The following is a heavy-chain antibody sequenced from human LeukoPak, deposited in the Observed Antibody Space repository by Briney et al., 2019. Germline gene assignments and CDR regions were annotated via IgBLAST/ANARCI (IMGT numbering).Heavy chain of an antibody. CDR1: GFTFDDYG. Sequence: GGSLRLSCAASGFTFDDYGMSWVRQAPGKGLEWVSGINWNGGSTGYADSVKGRFTISRDNAKNSLYLQMNSLRAEDTALYYCARRPVSAARLYFDYWGQGTLVTVSS. CDR2: INWNGGST. D-gene: IGHD6-6*01. J-gene: IGHJ4*02. V-gene: IGHV3-20*04. CDR3: ARRPVSAARLYFDY.